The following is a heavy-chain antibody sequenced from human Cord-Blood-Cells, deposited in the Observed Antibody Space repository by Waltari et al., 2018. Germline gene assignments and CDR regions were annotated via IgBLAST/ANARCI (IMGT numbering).Heavy chain of an antibody. CDR2: IYYSGST. CDR1: GGSISSHY. J-gene: IGHJ4*02. V-gene: IGHV4-59*11. CDR3: ARIAAAGTLPFDY. D-gene: IGHD6-13*01. Sequence: QVQLQESGPGLVKPSETLSLTCTVSGGSISSHYWSWIRQPPGKGLEWIGYIYYSGSTHYNPSLKSRVTISVDTSKNQFSLKLSSVTAADTAVYYCARIAAAGTLPFDYWGQGTLVTVSS.